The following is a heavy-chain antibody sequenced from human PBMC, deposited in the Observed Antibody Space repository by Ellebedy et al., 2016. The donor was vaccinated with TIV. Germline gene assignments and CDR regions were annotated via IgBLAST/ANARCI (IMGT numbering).Heavy chain of an antibody. CDR2: IWYDGSNK. J-gene: IGHJ4*02. V-gene: IGHV3-33*06. D-gene: IGHD1-26*01. CDR3: AKEAELLSY. Sequence: GESLKISXAASGFTFSSYWMSWVRQAPGKGLEWVAVIWYDGSNKYYADSVKGRFTISRDNSKNTLYLQMNSLRAEDTAVYYCAKEAELLSYWGQGTLVTVSS. CDR1: GFTFSSYW.